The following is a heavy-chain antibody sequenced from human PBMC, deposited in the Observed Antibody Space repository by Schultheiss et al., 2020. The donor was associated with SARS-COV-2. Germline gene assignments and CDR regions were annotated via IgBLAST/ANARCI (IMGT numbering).Heavy chain of an antibody. V-gene: IGHV3-64*04. CDR2: ISSDGGNT. J-gene: IGHJ4*02. D-gene: IGHD5-18*01. CDR1: GFTFSSYA. Sequence: GGSLRLSCSASGFTFSSYAMHWVRQAPGKGLEYVSAISSDGGNTYYADSVKGRFTISRDNAKNSLYLQMNSLRAEDTAVYYCARDGGWIQLDYWGQGTLVTVSS. CDR3: ARDGGWIQLDY.